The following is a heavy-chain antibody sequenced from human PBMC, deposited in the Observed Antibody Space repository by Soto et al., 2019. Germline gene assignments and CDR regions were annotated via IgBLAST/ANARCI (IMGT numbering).Heavy chain of an antibody. CDR3: ARSFGVVIYYFDY. D-gene: IGHD3-3*01. CDR1: GFTFSSYA. V-gene: IGHV3-23*01. J-gene: IGHJ4*02. Sequence: GGSLRLSCAASGFTFSSYAMSWVRQAPGKGLEWVSAISGSGGSTYYADSVKGRFTISRDNSKNTLYLQMNSLRAEDTAVYYCARSFGVVIYYFDYWGQGTLVTVSS. CDR2: ISGSGGST.